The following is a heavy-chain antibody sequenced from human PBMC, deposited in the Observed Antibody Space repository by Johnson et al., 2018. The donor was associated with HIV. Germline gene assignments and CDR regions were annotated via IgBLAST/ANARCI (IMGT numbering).Heavy chain of an antibody. Sequence: VQLVESGGALIQPGGSLRLSCAASEFTVSSNYMSWVRQAPGKGLEWVSVIYSGGSTYYADSVKGRFTISRDNSKNTLYLQMNSLKVEDTAVYYCARDKGSWFDDAFDIWGQGTMVTVSS. V-gene: IGHV3-66*03. D-gene: IGHD6-13*01. CDR3: ARDKGSWFDDAFDI. CDR2: IYSGGST. J-gene: IGHJ3*02. CDR1: EFTVSSNY.